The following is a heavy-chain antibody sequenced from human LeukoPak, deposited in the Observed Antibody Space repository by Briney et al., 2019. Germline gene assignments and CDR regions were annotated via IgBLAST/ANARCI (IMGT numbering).Heavy chain of an antibody. Sequence: ASVKVSCKASGYTFTSYGISWVRQAPGQGLEWMGWISAYNGNTNYAQKLQGRVTMTTDTSTSTAYMELRSLRSDDTAVYYCARATITIFGVVTEFDYWGQGTLVTVSS. V-gene: IGHV1-18*01. CDR1: GYTFTSYG. J-gene: IGHJ4*02. CDR3: ARATITIFGVVTEFDY. D-gene: IGHD3-3*01. CDR2: ISAYNGNT.